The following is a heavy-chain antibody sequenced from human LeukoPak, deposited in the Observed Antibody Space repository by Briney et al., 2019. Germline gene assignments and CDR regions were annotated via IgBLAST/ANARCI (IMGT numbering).Heavy chain of an antibody. J-gene: IGHJ4*02. Sequence: SETLSLTCTVSGGSISGYYWSWIRQPPGKGLEWIGGSTNYNPSLKSRVTISVDMSKNQFSLRLSSVTAADTAVYYCARSYSGSYPDFDYWGQGTLVTVSS. CDR1: GGSISGYY. CDR2: GST. CDR3: ARSYSGSYPDFDY. D-gene: IGHD1-26*01. V-gene: IGHV4-59*01.